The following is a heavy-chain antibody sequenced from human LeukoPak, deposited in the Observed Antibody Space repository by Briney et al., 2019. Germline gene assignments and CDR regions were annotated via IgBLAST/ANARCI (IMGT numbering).Heavy chain of an antibody. CDR2: INLSGST. V-gene: IGHV4-34*01. D-gene: IGHD3-3*01. CDR3: ARGGYDFWSGYYPNFDY. CDR1: CGSFSGYY. J-gene: IGHJ4*02. Sequence: SETLSLTYAVYCGSFSGYYWSWLRQPPGKGREWIGEINLSGSTNYNPSLKRRVTISVDTSKNQFSLKLSSVTAADTAVYYCARGGYDFWSGYYPNFDYWGQGTLVTVSS.